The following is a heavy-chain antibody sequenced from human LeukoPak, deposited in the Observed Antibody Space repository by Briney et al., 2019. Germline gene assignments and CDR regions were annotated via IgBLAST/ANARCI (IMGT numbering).Heavy chain of an antibody. V-gene: IGHV3-30-3*01. Sequence: PGGSLRLSCAASGFTFSSYAMHWVRQAPGKGLEWVAVISYDGSNKYYADSVKGRFTISRDNAKNSLYPQMNSLRAEDTAVYYCARIGYYYDSSGYSRYFQHWGQGTLVTVSS. D-gene: IGHD3-22*01. CDR1: GFTFSSYA. CDR3: ARIGYYYDSSGYSRYFQH. CDR2: ISYDGSNK. J-gene: IGHJ1*01.